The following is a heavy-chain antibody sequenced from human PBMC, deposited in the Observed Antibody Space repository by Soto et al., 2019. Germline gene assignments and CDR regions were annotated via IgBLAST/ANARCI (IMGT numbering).Heavy chain of an antibody. CDR3: ARGGVAARKGRWFDP. CDR2: IHYSGST. V-gene: IGHV4-59*01. Sequence: QVQLQESGPGLVKPSGTLSLTCTVSGGSISSYYWGWIRQPPGKGLEWIGYIHYSGSTNYNPSLRSRVTISVDTPKNQFSLKVNSMIAADTAIYYCARGGVAARKGRWFDPWGQGTLVTVSS. D-gene: IGHD6-25*01. J-gene: IGHJ5*02. CDR1: GGSISSYY.